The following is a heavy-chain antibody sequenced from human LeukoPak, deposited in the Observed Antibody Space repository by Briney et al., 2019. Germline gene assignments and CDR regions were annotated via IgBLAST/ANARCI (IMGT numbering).Heavy chain of an antibody. Sequence: GGSLRLSCAACGFTFSSYGMHWVRQAPGKGLEWVAFIRYDGSNKYYADSVKGRFTISRDNSKNTLYLQMNSLRAEDTAVYYCAKAIGIAAATYYGMDVWGQATTVTVSS. V-gene: IGHV3-30*02. J-gene: IGHJ6*02. CDR1: GFTFSSYG. D-gene: IGHD6-13*01. CDR2: IRYDGSNK. CDR3: AKAIGIAAATYYGMDV.